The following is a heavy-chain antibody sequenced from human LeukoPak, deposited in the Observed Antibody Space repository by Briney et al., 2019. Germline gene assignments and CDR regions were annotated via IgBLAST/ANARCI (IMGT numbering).Heavy chain of an antibody. CDR1: GGSFSGYY. J-gene: IGHJ4*02. Sequence: SETLSLTCAVYGGSFSGYYWSLIRQPPGKGLEWIGEINHSGSTNYNPSLKSRVTISVDTSKNQFSLKLSSVTAADTAVYYCARSATVHEVGAGYYFDYWGQGTLVTVSS. CDR3: ARSATVHEVGAGYYFDY. V-gene: IGHV4-34*01. D-gene: IGHD4-17*01. CDR2: INHSGST.